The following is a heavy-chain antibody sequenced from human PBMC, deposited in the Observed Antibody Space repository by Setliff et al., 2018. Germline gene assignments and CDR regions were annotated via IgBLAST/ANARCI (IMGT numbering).Heavy chain of an antibody. D-gene: IGHD2-2*01. CDR1: GFTFSTYW. CDR2: IKQDGSVK. J-gene: IGHJ4*02. V-gene: IGHV3-7*01. Sequence: PGGSLRLSCAASGFTFSTYWMSWVRQAPGKGLEWVANIKQDGSVKNYVDSVKGRFSISRDNTKNSLYLQMNSLRAEDTAVYYCARAHSSTLSVHDYWGQGTLVTVSS. CDR3: ARAHSSTLSVHDY.